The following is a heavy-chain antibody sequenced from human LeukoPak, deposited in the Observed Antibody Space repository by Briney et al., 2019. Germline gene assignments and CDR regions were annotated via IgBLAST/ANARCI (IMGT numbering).Heavy chain of an antibody. J-gene: IGHJ2*01. V-gene: IGHV4-61*02. CDR3: ARGITRFAAAGNYWYFDL. CDR2: IYTSGST. Sequence: SETLSLTCTVSGGSISSGSYYWSWIRQPAGKGLEWIGRIYTSGSTNYNPSLKSRVTISVDTSKNQFSLKLSSVTAADTAVYYCARGITRFAAAGNYWYFDLWGRGTLVTVSS. CDR1: GGSISSGSYY. D-gene: IGHD6-13*01.